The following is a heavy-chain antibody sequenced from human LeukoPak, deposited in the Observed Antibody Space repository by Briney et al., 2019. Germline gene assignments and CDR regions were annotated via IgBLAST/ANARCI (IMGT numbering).Heavy chain of an antibody. D-gene: IGHD3-10*01. CDR2: IYYSGST. V-gene: IGHV4-39*07. CDR1: GGSISSSSYY. CDR3: ARRSGVPRITMDPAVGFGKHYYMDV. J-gene: IGHJ6*03. Sequence: SETLSLTCTVSGGSISSSSYYWGWIRQPPGKGLEWIGSIYYSGSTYYNPSLKSRVTISVDTSKNQFSLKLSSVTAADTAVYYCARRSGVPRITMDPAVGFGKHYYMDVWGKGTTVTVSS.